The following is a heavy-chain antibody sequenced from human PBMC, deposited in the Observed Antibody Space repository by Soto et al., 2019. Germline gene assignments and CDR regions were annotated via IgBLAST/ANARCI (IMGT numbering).Heavy chain of an antibody. J-gene: IGHJ6*02. D-gene: IGHD3-3*01. V-gene: IGHV1-69*13. CDR3: ARYDFWSGYLDYYYGMDV. Sequence: SVKVSCKASGGTFSSYAISWVRQAPGQGLEWMGGIIPIFGTVNYAQKFQGRVTITADESTSTAYMELRSLRSDDTAVYYCARYDFWSGYLDYYYGMDVWGQGTTVTVSS. CDR2: IIPIFGTV. CDR1: GGTFSSYA.